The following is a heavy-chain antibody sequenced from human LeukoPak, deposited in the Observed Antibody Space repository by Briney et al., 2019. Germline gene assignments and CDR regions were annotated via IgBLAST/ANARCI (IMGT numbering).Heavy chain of an antibody. CDR3: ARLITAAGFDY. D-gene: IGHD6-13*01. V-gene: IGHV4-34*01. CDR1: GGSFSGYY. CDR2: IYHSGST. Sequence: SETLSLTCAVYGGSFSGYYWSWIRQPPGKGLEWIGSIYHSGSTYYNPSLKSRVTISVDTSKNQFSLKLSSVTAADTAVYYCARLITAAGFDYWGQGTLVTVSS. J-gene: IGHJ4*02.